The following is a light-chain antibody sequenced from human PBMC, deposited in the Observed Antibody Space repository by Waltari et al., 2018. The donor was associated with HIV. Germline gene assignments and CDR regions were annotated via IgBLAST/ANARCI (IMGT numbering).Light chain of an antibody. CDR1: SSDVGNYNP. J-gene: IGLJ2*01. CDR2: EGS. V-gene: IGLV2-23*01. Sequence: QSALTQFASVSGSPVQSITISCTGPSSDVGNYNPVSWYQQHPGKAPKLMIYEGSKRPSGVSNRFSGSKSGNTASLTISGLQAEDEADYYCCSYANSSTVFGGGTKVTVL. CDR3: CSYANSSTV.